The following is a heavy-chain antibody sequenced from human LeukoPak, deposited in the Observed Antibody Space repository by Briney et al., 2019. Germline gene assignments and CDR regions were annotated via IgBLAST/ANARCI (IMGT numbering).Heavy chain of an antibody. V-gene: IGHV4-34*01. J-gene: IGHJ5*02. CDR2: INHSGST. CDR3: ARVRGSSWSYNWFDP. Sequence: SETLSLTCAVYGGSFSGYYWSWLRQPPGKGLEWIGEINHSGSTNYNPSLKSRVTISVDTSKDQFSLKLSSVTAADTAVYYCARVRGSSWSYNWFDPWGQGTLVTVSS. CDR1: GGSFSGYY. D-gene: IGHD6-13*01.